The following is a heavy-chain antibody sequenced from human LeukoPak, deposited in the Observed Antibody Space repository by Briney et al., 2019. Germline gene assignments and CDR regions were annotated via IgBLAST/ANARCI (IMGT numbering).Heavy chain of an antibody. CDR2: IYYSGST. Sequence: SETLSLTCTVSGGSISSYYWAWIRQPPGKGLEWIGSIYYSGSTYYNPSLKSRVTISVDTSKNQFSLKLSSVTAADTAVYYCARLLRSDYYYYMDVWGKGTTVTISS. CDR3: ARLLRSDYYYYMDV. CDR1: GGSISSYY. J-gene: IGHJ6*03. V-gene: IGHV4-39*01.